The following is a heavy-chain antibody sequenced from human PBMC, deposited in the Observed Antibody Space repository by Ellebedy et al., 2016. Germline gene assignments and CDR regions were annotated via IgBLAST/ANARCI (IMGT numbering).Heavy chain of an antibody. V-gene: IGHV4-34*01. J-gene: IGHJ6*02. Sequence: SETLSLXXDVSGGVFSASYWSWVRQSPGGGLEWIWESNLFGSTNYNPSLKSRVAISVDTANNQFSLRLSSVTAADTAVYFWAREATTRDRGMDVWGQGTTVNVSS. CDR2: SNLFGST. D-gene: IGHD1-1*01. CDR1: GGVFSASY. CDR3: AREATTRDRGMDV.